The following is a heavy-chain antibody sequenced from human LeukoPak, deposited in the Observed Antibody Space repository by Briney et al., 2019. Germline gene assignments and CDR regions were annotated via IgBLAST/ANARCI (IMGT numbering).Heavy chain of an antibody. CDR1: GITFSNHV. CDR2: VSYDGYKK. CDR3: ARGSVAGIDY. D-gene: IGHD6-19*01. J-gene: IGHJ4*02. V-gene: IGHV3-30-3*01. Sequence: GRSLRLSCEASGITFSNHVLHWVRQAPGKGLEWVGLVSYDGYKKYYADSVRGRFTFSRDNSKNTLYLQMNSLRSEDTAVYYCARGSVAGIDYWGQGTLVTVSS.